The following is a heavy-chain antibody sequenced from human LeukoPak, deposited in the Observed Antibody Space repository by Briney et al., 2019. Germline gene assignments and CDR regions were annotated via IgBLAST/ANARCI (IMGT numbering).Heavy chain of an antibody. CDR3: AKDSGIAAAGTGEYFQH. CDR1: GFTFDDYA. Sequence: AGGSLRLSCAASGFTFDDYAMHWVRQAPGKGLEWVSGISWNSGSIGYADSVKGRSTISRDNAKNSLYLQMNSLRAEDMALYYCAKDSGIAAAGTGEYFQHWGQGTLVTVSS. CDR2: ISWNSGSI. V-gene: IGHV3-9*03. D-gene: IGHD6-13*01. J-gene: IGHJ1*01.